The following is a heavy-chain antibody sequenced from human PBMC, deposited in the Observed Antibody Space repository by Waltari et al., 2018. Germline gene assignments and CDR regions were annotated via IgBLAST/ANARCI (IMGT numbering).Heavy chain of an antibody. CDR2: MYWNDDK. D-gene: IGHD3-22*01. V-gene: IGHV2-5*01. CDR1: GFSLSTSGVG. CDR3: ARHLIAARHTHYYDSSGYFGGRNYYYGMDV. Sequence: QITLKESGPTLVKPTQTLTLTCTFSGFSLSTSGVGVGWIRQPPGKALEWLALMYWNDDKRYSPSLKSRLTITKDTSKNQVVLTMTNMDPVDTATYYCARHLIAARHTHYYDSSGYFGGRNYYYGMDVWGQGTTVTVSS. J-gene: IGHJ6*02.